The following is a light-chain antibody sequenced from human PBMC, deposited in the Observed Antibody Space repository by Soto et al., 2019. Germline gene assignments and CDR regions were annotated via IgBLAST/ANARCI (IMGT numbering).Light chain of an antibody. Sequence: EIVLTQSPATLSLSPGERATLSCRASQSVGRDYLGWYQQKPGQAPRLVIYNASNRASGIPDKFSGRGSGTDFTLTISRLEPEDFAVYYCHQYAYAPWTVGQGTKGDIK. CDR1: QSVGRDY. J-gene: IGKJ1*01. CDR2: NAS. CDR3: HQYAYAPWT. V-gene: IGKV3-20*01.